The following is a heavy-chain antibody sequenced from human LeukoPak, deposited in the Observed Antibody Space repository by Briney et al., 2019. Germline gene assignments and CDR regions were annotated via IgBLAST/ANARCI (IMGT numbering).Heavy chain of an antibody. D-gene: IGHD6-19*01. V-gene: IGHV4-59*08. CDR1: GGSISTYY. J-gene: IGHJ4*02. CDR3: ARHTYNSGWYYFDY. CDR2: VYHSGST. Sequence: PSDTLSLTCTISGGSISTYYWSWIRQPPGKGLEWIGYVYHSGSTNYNPSLKSRVTISVDTSKKQFSLRLSSVTAADTAVYYCARHTYNSGWYYFDYWGQGTLVTVSS.